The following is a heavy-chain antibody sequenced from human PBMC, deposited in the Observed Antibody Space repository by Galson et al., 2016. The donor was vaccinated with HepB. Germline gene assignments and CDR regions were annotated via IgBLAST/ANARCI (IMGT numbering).Heavy chain of an antibody. CDR2: VWYDGSDK. CDR3: ARSSSEHFDY. CDR1: GFAFSRSG. V-gene: IGHV3-33*01. J-gene: IGHJ4*02. Sequence: SLRLSCAASGFAFSRSGMHWVRQTPGKGLEWVAAVWYDGSDKYYADSVEGRFTVSRDNSKNTVYLQMSSLRADDTAVYYCARSSSEHFDYWGQGTLVTVSS. D-gene: IGHD3-16*02.